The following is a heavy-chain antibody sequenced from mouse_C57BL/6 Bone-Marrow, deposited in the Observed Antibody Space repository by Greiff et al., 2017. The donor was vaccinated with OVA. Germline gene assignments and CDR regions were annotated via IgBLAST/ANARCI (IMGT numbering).Heavy chain of an antibody. J-gene: IGHJ2*01. D-gene: IGHD1-1*01. Sequence: EVKLVESGAELVRPGASVKLSCTASGFNIKDDYMHWVKQRPEQGLEWIGWIDPENGDTEYASKFQGKATITADTSSNTAYLQLSSLTSEDTAVYYCTTRYGSSYVYYFDYWGQGTTLTVSS. CDR3: TTRYGSSYVYYFDY. V-gene: IGHV14-4*01. CDR2: IDPENGDT. CDR1: GFNIKDDY.